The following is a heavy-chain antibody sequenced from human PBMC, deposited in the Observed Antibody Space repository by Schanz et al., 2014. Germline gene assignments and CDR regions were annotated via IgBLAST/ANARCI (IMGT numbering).Heavy chain of an antibody. CDR3: AREEGWGIAAAGRNHYYYGMDV. V-gene: IGHV3-21*01. D-gene: IGHD6-13*01. J-gene: IGHJ6*02. CDR2: ISSSGSYI. CDR1: GFTFSTYA. Sequence: EVQLLESGGGLVQPGGSLRLSCAASGFTFSTYAMSWVRQAPGKGLEWVSSISSSGSYIHYADSVKGRFTISIDNAKNSRYLQMNSRRAEATAVYYCAREEGWGIAAAGRNHYYYGMDVWGQGTTVTVSS.